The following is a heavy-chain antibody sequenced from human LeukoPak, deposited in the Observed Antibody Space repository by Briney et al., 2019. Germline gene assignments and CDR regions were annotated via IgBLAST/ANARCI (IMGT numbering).Heavy chain of an antibody. J-gene: IGHJ4*02. V-gene: IGHV1-18*01. D-gene: IGHD4-17*01. CDR1: GYTFTKYG. Sequence: ASVKVSCKASGYTFTKYGITWVRPAPGQGLEWMGWISTYNGNTNYAQKLQGRVTMTTDTSTSTAYMELRSLISDDAAVYYCARGGDYGDYWGLYWGQGTLVTVSS. CDR3: ARGGDYGDYWGLY. CDR2: ISTYNGNT.